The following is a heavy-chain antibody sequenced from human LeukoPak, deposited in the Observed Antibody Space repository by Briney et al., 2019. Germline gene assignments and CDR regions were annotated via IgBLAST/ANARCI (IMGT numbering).Heavy chain of an antibody. CDR2: ISSSSSTI. D-gene: IGHD3-9*01. Sequence: PGGSLRLSCAASGFTFSSYSMNWVRQAPGKGLEWVSYISSSSSTIYYADSVKGRFTISRGNAKNSLYLQMNSLRAEDTAVYYCARDSNYDILSGYHLFDYWGQGTLVTVSS. CDR3: ARDSNYDILSGYHLFDY. V-gene: IGHV3-48*04. CDR1: GFTFSSYS. J-gene: IGHJ4*02.